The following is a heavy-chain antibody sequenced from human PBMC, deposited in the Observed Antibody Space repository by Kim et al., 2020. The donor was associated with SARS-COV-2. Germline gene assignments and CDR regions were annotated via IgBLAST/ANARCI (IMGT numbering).Heavy chain of an antibody. D-gene: IGHD3-3*01. V-gene: IGHV3-43*01. J-gene: IGHJ2*01. Sequence: VKGRFTISRDNSKNSLYLQMNSLRTEDTALYYCAKVVRFLEWLNDWYFDLWGRGTLVTVSS. CDR3: AKVVRFLEWLNDWYFDL.